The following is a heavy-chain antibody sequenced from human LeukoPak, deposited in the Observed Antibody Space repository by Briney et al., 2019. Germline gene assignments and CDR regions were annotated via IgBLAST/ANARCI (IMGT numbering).Heavy chain of an antibody. V-gene: IGHV3-23*01. Sequence: GGSLRLSCAASGFTFSTYAMSWVRQAPGKGLEWVSTIYYSGGNTYSADSVKGRFTISRDNAKNTLYLQMNSLRAEDTAVYYCAKDEGQTVVPRRFDYWGQGTLVTVSS. D-gene: IGHD2-15*01. CDR1: GFTFSTYA. J-gene: IGHJ4*02. CDR2: IYYSGGNT. CDR3: AKDEGQTVVPRRFDY.